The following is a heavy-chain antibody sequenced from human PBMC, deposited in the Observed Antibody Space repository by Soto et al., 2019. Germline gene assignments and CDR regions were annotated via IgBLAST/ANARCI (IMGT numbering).Heavy chain of an antibody. CDR2: INTNTGGT. J-gene: IGHJ4*02. Sequence: QVQLVQSGAEVKKPGASVRVSCQASGYSFTDYYIHWVRQAPGQGFEWMGWINTNTGGTDYAQKFQGRVTMTRGTSITTIYLNLSGLRTDDSATYYCAKAPDFGDGVADYWGPGTLVTVSS. CDR3: AKAPDFGDGVADY. V-gene: IGHV1-2*02. D-gene: IGHD4-17*01. CDR1: GYSFTDYY.